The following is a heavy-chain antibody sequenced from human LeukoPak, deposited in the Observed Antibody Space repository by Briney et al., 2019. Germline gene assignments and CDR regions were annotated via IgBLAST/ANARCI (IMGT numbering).Heavy chain of an antibody. CDR3: VKGLVQTTMSYSVDY. CDR2: ISSDGSKN. D-gene: IGHD1-1*01. J-gene: IGHJ4*02. V-gene: IGHV3-30*18. CDR1: GFTFSSYF. Sequence: GGSLRLSCAASGFTFSSYFVHWVRQTPGKGLEWVALISSDGSKNIYADSVKGRFTISRDNSKNTVYLQMNSLRAEDTAVYYCVKGLVQTTMSYSVDYWGQGALVTVSS.